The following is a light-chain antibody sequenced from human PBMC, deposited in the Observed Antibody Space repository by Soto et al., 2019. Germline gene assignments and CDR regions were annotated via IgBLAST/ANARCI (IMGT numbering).Light chain of an antibody. CDR1: QSVSSR. Sequence: EIVMTQSPGTLSVSPGERATLSCRASQSVSSRLAWYQQKPGQAPSLLIYGASTRAAGIPARFSGSGSGTEFTLTITSLPSEDVAVYYCQQYNDWPSLTFGGGTKVEIK. CDR2: GAS. CDR3: QQYNDWPSLT. J-gene: IGKJ4*01. V-gene: IGKV3-15*01.